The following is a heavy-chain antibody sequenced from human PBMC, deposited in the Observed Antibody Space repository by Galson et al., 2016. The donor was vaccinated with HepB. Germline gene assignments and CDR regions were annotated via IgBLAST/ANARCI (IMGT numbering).Heavy chain of an antibody. CDR3: ANPAAAAGEFDY. CDR1: GFTFSYYW. J-gene: IGHJ4*02. V-gene: IGHV3-7*03. Sequence: SLRLSCAASGFTFSYYWMSWVRQAPGKGPEWVANIKRDGSDTHYVDSVKGRFTISRDNARNSLYLQMSSLRAEDTAVYYCANPAAAAGEFDYWGRGTLVTVS. D-gene: IGHD6-13*01. CDR2: IKRDGSDT.